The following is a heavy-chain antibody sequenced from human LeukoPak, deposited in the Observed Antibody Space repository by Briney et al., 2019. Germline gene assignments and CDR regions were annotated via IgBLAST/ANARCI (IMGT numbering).Heavy chain of an antibody. CDR1: GGTFSSYA. CDR3: ARGLRQQLVNWFDP. V-gene: IGHV1-69*01. CDR2: IIPIFGTA. Sequence: SVKVSCKASGGTFSSYAISWVRQAPGQGLEWMGGIIPIFGTANYAQKFQGRVTITADESTSIAYMELSSLRSEDTAVYYCARGLRQQLVNWFDPWGQGTLVTVSS. D-gene: IGHD6-13*01. J-gene: IGHJ5*02.